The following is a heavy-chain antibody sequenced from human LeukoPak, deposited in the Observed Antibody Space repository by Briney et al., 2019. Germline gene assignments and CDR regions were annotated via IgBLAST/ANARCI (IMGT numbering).Heavy chain of an antibody. CDR1: GFTFSSYW. CDR3: AKDIRWDSSSWDYYGMDV. Sequence: PGGSLRLSCAASGFTFSSYWMSWVRQAPGKGLEWVANIKQDGSEKYYVDSVKGRFTISRDNNKKSLYLQMNSLRAEDTALYYCAKDIRWDSSSWDYYGMDVWGQGTTVTVSS. J-gene: IGHJ6*02. V-gene: IGHV3-7*03. CDR2: IKQDGSEK. D-gene: IGHD6-13*01.